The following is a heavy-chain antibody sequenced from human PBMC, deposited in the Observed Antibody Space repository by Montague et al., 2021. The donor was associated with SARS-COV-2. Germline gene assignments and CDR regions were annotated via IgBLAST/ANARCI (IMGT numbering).Heavy chain of an antibody. J-gene: IGHJ6*02. V-gene: IGHV4-30-2*01. CDR3: ARGSMVRGGKVYYGVDV. CDR2: IYHSGSX. CDR1: GGSISSGGSS. D-gene: IGHD3-10*01. Sequence: TLSLTCAVSGGSISSGGSSWNWIRQPPGKGLEWIGYIYHSGSXYYNPSLKSRVTISLDSSKNQFSLNLTFVTAADTAVYYCARGSMVRGGKVYYGVDVWGQGTTVTVSS.